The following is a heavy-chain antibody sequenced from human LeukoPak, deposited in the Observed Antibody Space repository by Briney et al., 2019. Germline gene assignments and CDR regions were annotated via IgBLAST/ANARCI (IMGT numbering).Heavy chain of an antibody. J-gene: IGHJ4*02. CDR1: GFTFSSYA. V-gene: IGHV3-30-3*01. Sequence: GGSLRLSCAASGFTFSSYAMHWVRQAPGKGLEWVAVISYDGSNKYYADSMKGRFTISRDNAKNSLYLQMNSLRADDTAVYYCARSYEGSGFSDWGQGTLVTVSS. CDR2: ISYDGSNK. CDR3: ARSYEGSGFSD. D-gene: IGHD3-3*01.